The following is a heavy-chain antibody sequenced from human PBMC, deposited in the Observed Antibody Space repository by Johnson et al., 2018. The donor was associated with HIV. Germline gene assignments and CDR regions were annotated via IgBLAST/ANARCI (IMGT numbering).Heavy chain of an antibody. Sequence: VQLVESGGGLVQPGGSLRLSCAASGFTVSNYYMTWVRQSPGKGLEWVSVIYSGGSTYYADSVKGRFTISRDTSKNTLYLQMNSLRAEDTAVYYCARVTNDAFDIWGQGTMVTVSS. CDR3: ARVTNDAFDI. V-gene: IGHV3-66*01. CDR2: IYSGGST. J-gene: IGHJ3*02. CDR1: GFTVSNYY.